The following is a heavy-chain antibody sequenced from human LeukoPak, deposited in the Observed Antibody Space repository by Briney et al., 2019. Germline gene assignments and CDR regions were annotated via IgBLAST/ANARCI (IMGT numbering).Heavy chain of an antibody. CDR1: GFTFSSYE. CDR3: ARKYCSSTSCLFDC. J-gene: IGHJ4*02. D-gene: IGHD2-2*01. CDR2: ISSSGSSI. Sequence: PGGSLRLSCAASGFTFSSYEMNWVRQAPGKGLEWVSYISSSGSSIYYADSVKGRFTISRDNAKNSLYLQMSSLRAEDTAVYYCARKYCSSTSCLFDCWGQGTLVTVSS. V-gene: IGHV3-48*03.